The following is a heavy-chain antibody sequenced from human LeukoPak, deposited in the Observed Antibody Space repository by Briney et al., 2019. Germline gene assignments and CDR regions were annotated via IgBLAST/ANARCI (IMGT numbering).Heavy chain of an antibody. CDR3: AKEATTTYFDH. V-gene: IGHV3-23*01. CDR1: GFTFSTYA. J-gene: IGHJ4*02. D-gene: IGHD4-17*01. Sequence: GSLRLSCAASGFTFSTYAMSWVRQTPGKGLEWVSGISGSGGSTYYADSVKGRFTISRDNFKNTLYLQMNGLRAEDTAVYYCAKEATTTYFDHWGQGTLVTVSS. CDR2: ISGSGGST.